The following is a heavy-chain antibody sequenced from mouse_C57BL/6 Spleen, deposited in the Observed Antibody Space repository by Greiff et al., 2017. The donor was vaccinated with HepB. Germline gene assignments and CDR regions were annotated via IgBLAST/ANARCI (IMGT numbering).Heavy chain of an antibody. D-gene: IGHD1-1*02. CDR3: ARGYGGRFAY. V-gene: IGHV3-6*01. CDR2: ISYDGSN. CDR1: GYSFTSGYY. J-gene: IGHJ3*01. Sequence: EVKLQESGPGLVKPSQSLSLTCSVTGYSFTSGYYWNWIRQLPGNKLEWMSYISYDGSNNYNPSLKNRISITRDTSKNQYILKLNTVTTEDTATYYCARGYGGRFAYWGQGTLVTVSA.